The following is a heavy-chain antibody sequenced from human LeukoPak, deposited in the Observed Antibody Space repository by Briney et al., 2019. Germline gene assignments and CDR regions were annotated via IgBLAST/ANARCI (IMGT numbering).Heavy chain of an antibody. D-gene: IGHD3-22*01. Sequence: GGSLRLSCAASGFTFSTYWMTWARQAPGKGLEWVANIKPDGSQIYYVDSVKGRFTISRDNAKNSLYLQMNSLRAEDTALYYCAKDTAGYYHDAFDIWGQGTMVTVSS. CDR3: AKDTAGYYHDAFDI. CDR2: IKPDGSQI. V-gene: IGHV3-7*03. CDR1: GFTFSTYW. J-gene: IGHJ3*02.